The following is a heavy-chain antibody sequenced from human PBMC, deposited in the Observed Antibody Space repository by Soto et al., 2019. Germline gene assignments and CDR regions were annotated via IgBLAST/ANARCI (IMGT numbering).Heavy chain of an antibody. CDR1: GFTFDDYA. J-gene: IGHJ4*02. D-gene: IGHD3-10*01. V-gene: IGHV3-23*01. CDR2: ISTTGGSK. Sequence: PGGSLRLSCAASGFTFDDYAMHWVRQAPGKGLEWVSVISTTGGSKNYADSVKGRFTISRDNSKNTLYIQMNSLRVEDAATYYCAKASGESYPGSRLFDFWGQGTRVTVSS. CDR3: AKASGESYPGSRLFDF.